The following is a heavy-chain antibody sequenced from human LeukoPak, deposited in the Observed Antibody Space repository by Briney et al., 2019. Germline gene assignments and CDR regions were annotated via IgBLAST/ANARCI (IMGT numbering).Heavy chain of an antibody. D-gene: IGHD3-22*01. CDR2: IWYDGSQK. V-gene: IGHV3-33*01. CDR1: GFTFSSYG. J-gene: IGHJ6*02. Sequence: PGRSLRLSCAASGFTFSSYGMHWVRQAPGKGLEWVAVIWYDGSQKYYADSVKGRFTISRDNSKNTLWLQMNSLRVEDTAVYYCARVGMIHYDSSGYYKPHDYYYGMDVWGQGTTVTVSS. CDR3: ARVGMIHYDSSGYYKPHDYYYGMDV.